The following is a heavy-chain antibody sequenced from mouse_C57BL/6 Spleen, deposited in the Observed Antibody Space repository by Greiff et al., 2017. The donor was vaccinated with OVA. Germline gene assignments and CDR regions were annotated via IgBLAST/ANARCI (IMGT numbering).Heavy chain of an antibody. D-gene: IGHD2-2*01. CDR3: VRQGGYLYAMDY. Sequence: EVQLVESGGGLVQPKGSLKLSCAASGFSFHTYAMNWVRQAPGKGLEWVARIRSKSNNYATYYADSVKDRFTISRDDSESMLYLQRNNLKTEDTAMYYCVRQGGYLYAMDYWGQGTSVTVSS. J-gene: IGHJ4*01. CDR2: IRSKSNNYAT. V-gene: IGHV10-1*01. CDR1: GFSFHTYA.